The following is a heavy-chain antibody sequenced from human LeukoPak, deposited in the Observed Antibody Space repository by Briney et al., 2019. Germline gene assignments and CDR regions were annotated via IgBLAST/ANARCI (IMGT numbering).Heavy chain of an antibody. V-gene: IGHV4-59*12. J-gene: IGHJ4*02. CDR2: INYSGTA. Sequence: KPSETLSLTCSVSGDSFSTYYWSWIRHVPGKGLEWIGYINYSGTAYYNPSLKSRLTISLQTSKSQFSLELRSMTAADTAVYYCARDVRDSSGYYLRAFGYWGQGTLVTVPS. D-gene: IGHD3-22*01. CDR3: ARDVRDSSGYYLRAFGY. CDR1: GDSFSTYY.